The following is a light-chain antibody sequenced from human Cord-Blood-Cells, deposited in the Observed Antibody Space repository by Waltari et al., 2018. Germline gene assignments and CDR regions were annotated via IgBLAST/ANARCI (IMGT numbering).Light chain of an antibody. V-gene: IGKV3-20*01. J-gene: IGKJ1*01. CDR3: QQYGSSPRRT. CDR1: QSVSSSY. Sequence: EIVLTQSPGTLSSSPGERATLSCRASQSVSSSYLAWYQQKPGQAPRLLIYGASSRAIGIPDRFSGSGSGTDFTLTISRLEPEDFAVYYCQQYGSSPRRTFGQGTKVEIK. CDR2: GAS.